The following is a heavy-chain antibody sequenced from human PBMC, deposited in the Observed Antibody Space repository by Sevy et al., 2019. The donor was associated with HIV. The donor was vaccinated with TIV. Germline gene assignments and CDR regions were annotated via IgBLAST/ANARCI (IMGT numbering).Heavy chain of an antibody. CDR2: INPNSGGT. V-gene: IGHV1-2*06. CDR3: ARDRARPASWFGEPTDAFDI. Sequence: ASVKVSYKASGYTFTGYYMHWVRQAPGQGLEWMGRINPNSGGTNYAQKFQGRVTMTRDTSISTAYMELSRLRSDDTAVYYCARDRARPASWFGEPTDAFDIWGQGTMVTVSS. CDR1: GYTFTGYY. D-gene: IGHD3-10*01. J-gene: IGHJ3*02.